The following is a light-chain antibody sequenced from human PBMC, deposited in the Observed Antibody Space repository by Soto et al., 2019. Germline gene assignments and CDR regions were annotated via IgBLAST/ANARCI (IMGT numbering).Light chain of an antibody. Sequence: DIQITQSPSSVSASVGDRVTVTCRASQNVSTWLTWYQQTPGKAPNLLIYGASTLQRGVPSRFSGSGSGTEFTLTISSLQPGDFAIYFCQQGSRFPFTFGPGTKVDIK. V-gene: IGKV1-12*01. J-gene: IGKJ3*01. CDR2: GAS. CDR3: QQGSRFPFT. CDR1: QNVSTW.